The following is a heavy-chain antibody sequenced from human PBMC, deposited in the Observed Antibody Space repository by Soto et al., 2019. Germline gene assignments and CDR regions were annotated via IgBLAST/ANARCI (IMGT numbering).Heavy chain of an antibody. CDR1: GGTFSSYA. Sequence: SVKGSCKASGGTFSSYAISWVRQAPGQGLELMGGIIPIFGTANYAQKFQGRVTITADESTSTAYMELSSLRSEDTAVYYCAREAPYGTYYFDYWGQGTLVTVSS. D-gene: IGHD3-16*01. J-gene: IGHJ4*02. CDR3: AREAPYGTYYFDY. V-gene: IGHV1-69*01. CDR2: IIPIFGTA.